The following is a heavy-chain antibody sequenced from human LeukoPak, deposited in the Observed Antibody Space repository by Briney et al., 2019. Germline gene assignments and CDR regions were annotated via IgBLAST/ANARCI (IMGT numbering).Heavy chain of an antibody. J-gene: IGHJ4*02. CDR1: GGSISSSSYY. CDR3: VTDQTGRHPYFFDY. D-gene: IGHD3-10*01. Sequence: SETLSLTCTVSGGSISSSSYYWGWIRQPPGKGLEWIGNIYYSGSTYYNPSLKSRVTISVDTSKNQFSLKLSSLTVADTAVYYCVTDQTGRHPYFFDYWGQGTLVTVSS. CDR2: IYYSGST. V-gene: IGHV4-39*01.